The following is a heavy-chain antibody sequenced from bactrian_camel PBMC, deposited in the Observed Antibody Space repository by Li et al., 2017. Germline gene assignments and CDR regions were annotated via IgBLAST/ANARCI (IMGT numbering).Heavy chain of an antibody. CDR2: IYTRDGTT. Sequence: DVQLVESGGDSVQTGDSLTLSCTASGNRFINYCMGWFRQVPGKGREGVAGIYTRDGTTYHADSVKGRFTISKDSAKNTLYLQMSSLNPEDSAVYYCATTTLFGPILSSSIYNYWGQGTQVTVS. CDR3: ATTTLFGPILSSSIYNY. CDR1: GNRFINYC. J-gene: IGHJ4*01. D-gene: IGHD4*01. V-gene: IGHV3S40*01.